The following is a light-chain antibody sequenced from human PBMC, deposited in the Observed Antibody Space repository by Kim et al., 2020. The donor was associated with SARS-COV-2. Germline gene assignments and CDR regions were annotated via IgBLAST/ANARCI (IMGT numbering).Light chain of an antibody. CDR3: QQYGHSPYT. CDR2: GAS. CDR1: QSISGNS. J-gene: IGKJ2*01. Sequence: LSPGERATLSCRASQSISGNSLAWYEQKPGQAPRLLIYGASNRATGIPDRFSGSESGTDFTLTITRLEPEDFAVYYCQQYGHSPYTFGQGTKLEIK. V-gene: IGKV3-20*01.